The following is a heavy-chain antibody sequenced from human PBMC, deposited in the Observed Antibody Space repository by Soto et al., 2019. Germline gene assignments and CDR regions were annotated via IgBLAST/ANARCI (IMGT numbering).Heavy chain of an antibody. CDR2: IYDSGTT. CDR1: SYVIESGHY. J-gene: IGHJ4*03. D-gene: IGHD3-3*01. V-gene: IGHV4-38-2*01. Sequence: SETLSLTCVVSSYVIESGHYWGWVRQPPGKGLEWVGSIYDSGTTYYNPSLRSRVTISADTFKNQFSLSLTSVTAADTAVYYCARSPQYYTPGSSPFDYWGPGTMVTVSS. CDR3: ARSPQYYTPGSSPFDY.